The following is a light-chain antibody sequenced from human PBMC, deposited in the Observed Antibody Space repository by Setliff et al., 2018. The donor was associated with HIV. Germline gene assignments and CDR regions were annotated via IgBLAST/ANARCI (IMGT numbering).Light chain of an antibody. Sequence: QSALAQPASVSGSPGQSITVSCTGTSSDVGAYNYVSWYQQHPGKAPKLMIYEVSNRPPGVSDRFSGSKSGNTASLTISGLQAEDEADYYCASYTSNSTPVFGTGTKVTVL. V-gene: IGLV2-14*01. J-gene: IGLJ1*01. CDR2: EVS. CDR1: SSDVGAYNY. CDR3: ASYTSNSTPV.